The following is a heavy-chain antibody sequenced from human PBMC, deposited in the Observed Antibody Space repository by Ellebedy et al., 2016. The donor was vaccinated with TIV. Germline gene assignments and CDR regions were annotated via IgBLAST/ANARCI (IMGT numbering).Heavy chain of an antibody. CDR3: AKGGTAYTPFDY. Sequence: PGGSLRLSCAASGFIFSNYGMTWVRQAPGKGLEWVSSITHSGIDTYFADSVKGRFTISRDNSKNTLSLQMNSLRAEDTAVYYCAKGGTAYTPFDYWGLGTLVTVSS. V-gene: IGHV3-23*01. J-gene: IGHJ4*02. CDR1: GFIFSNYG. CDR2: ITHSGIDT. D-gene: IGHD2-21*02.